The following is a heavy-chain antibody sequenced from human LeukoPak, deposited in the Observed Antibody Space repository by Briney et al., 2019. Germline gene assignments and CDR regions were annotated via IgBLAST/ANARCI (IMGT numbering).Heavy chain of an antibody. CDR1: GFTFNNYA. CDR2: ISGSGDST. V-gene: IGHV3-23*01. Sequence: GGSLRLSCAASGFTFNNYAMTWVRQAPGKGLEWVSLISGSGDSTYYVDSVKGRFTISRDNSKNTLHLQMNSLRVEDTAVYYCAKALMGAYYFDYWGQGTLVTVSS. J-gene: IGHJ4*02. CDR3: AKALMGAYYFDY. D-gene: IGHD1-26*01.